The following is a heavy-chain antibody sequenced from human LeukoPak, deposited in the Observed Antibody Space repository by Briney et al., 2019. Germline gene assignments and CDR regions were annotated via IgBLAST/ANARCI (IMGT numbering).Heavy chain of an antibody. CDR2: IDWDDDK. Sequence: SGPALVKPTQTLTLTCTFSGFSLSTSGMCVCWIRQPPGKALEWLARIDWDDDKYYSTSLKTRLTISKDTSKNQVVLTMTNMDPVDTATYYCARITLNCSSTNCYAWFGPWGQGTLVTVSS. CDR1: GFSLSTSGMC. D-gene: IGHD2-2*01. J-gene: IGHJ5*02. CDR3: ARITLNCSSTNCYAWFGP. V-gene: IGHV2-70*11.